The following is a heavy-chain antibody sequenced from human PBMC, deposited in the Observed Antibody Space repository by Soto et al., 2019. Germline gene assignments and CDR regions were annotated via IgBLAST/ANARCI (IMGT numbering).Heavy chain of an antibody. CDR1: GGSISSGGYY. CDR3: ARAPHYYDSSGYYYLNYYYYGMDV. V-gene: IGHV4-31*03. J-gene: IGHJ6*02. CDR2: IYYSGST. Sequence: PSETLSLTCTVSGGSISSGGYYWSWIRQHPGKGLEWIGYIYYSGSTYYNPSLKSRVTISVDTSKNQFSLKLSSVTAADTAVYYCARAPHYYDSSGYYYLNYYYYGMDVWGQGTTVTV. D-gene: IGHD3-22*01.